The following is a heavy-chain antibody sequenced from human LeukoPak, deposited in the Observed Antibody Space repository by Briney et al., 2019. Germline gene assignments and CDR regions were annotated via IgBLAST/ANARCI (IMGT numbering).Heavy chain of an antibody. D-gene: IGHD2-15*01. J-gene: IGHJ5*02. Sequence: ASVKVSCKASGYTFTSYGISWVRQAPGQGLEWMGWISGYNGNTNYAQKLQGRVTMTTDTSTSTAYMELRSLRSDDTAVYYCATCMVGEPWWFDPWGQGTLVTVSS. CDR1: GYTFTSYG. V-gene: IGHV1-18*01. CDR2: ISGYNGNT. CDR3: ATCMVGEPWWFDP.